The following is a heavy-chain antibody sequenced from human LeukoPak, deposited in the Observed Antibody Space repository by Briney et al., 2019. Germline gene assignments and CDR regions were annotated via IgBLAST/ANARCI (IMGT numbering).Heavy chain of an antibody. CDR3: GREREFRGELQFSYYYYYMDV. J-gene: IGHJ6*03. V-gene: IGHV1-2*02. CDR2: INRNSGGT. D-gene: IGHD1-26*01. Sequence: ASVKVSCKVSGYTLTELSMHWVRQAPGKGLEWMGWINRNSGGTNYAQKFQGRVTMTRDTSISTAYMELSRLRSDDTAVYYCGREREFRGELQFSYYYYYMDVWGKGTTVTVSS. CDR1: GYTLTELS.